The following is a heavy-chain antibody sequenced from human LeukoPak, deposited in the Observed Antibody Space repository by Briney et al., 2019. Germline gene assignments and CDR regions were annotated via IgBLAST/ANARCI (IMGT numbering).Heavy chain of an antibody. V-gene: IGHV1-2*02. CDR3: ARPGVTPDTNWFDS. CDR2: INPNDGGT. J-gene: IGHJ5*01. CDR1: GYTFTSYY. D-gene: IGHD5-18*01. Sequence: ASVKVSCKASGYTFTSYYMHWLRQAPGQGLVWMGWINPNDGGTNYVQKFQGRVTMTRDTSISTVYVELSRLTSDDTAVYYCARPGVTPDTNWFDSWGQGTLVTVSS.